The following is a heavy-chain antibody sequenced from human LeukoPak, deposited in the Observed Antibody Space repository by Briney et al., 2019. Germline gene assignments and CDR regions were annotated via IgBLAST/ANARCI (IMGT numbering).Heavy chain of an antibody. V-gene: IGHV1-24*01. Sequence: GASVKVSCKVSGYTLTELSMHWVRQAPGKGLEWVGGFDPEDGETIYAQKFQGRVTMTEDTSTDTAYMELSSLRSEDTAVYYCATGRGMATIFDYWGQGTLVTVSS. CDR3: ATGRGMATIFDY. CDR2: FDPEDGET. CDR1: GYTLTELS. D-gene: IGHD5-12*01. J-gene: IGHJ4*02.